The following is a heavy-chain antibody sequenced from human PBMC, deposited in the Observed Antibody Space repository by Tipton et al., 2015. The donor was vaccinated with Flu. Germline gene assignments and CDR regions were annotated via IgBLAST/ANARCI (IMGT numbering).Heavy chain of an antibody. CDR2: VSRSGNT. J-gene: IGHJ1*01. CDR1: GDSISSDYY. Sequence: TLSLTCAVSGDSISSDYYWGWIRQFPGKGLEWIGSVSRSGNTNYNPSLKSRVSISMYTSKNQFSLMMESVTAADKAVYYCVRDDSRFPRDFQYWGQGTLVTVSS. D-gene: IGHD3-22*01. V-gene: IGHV4-38-2*02. CDR3: VRDDSRFPRDFQY.